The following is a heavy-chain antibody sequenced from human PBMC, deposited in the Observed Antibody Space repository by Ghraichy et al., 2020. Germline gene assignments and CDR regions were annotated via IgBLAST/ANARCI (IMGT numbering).Heavy chain of an antibody. CDR3: ARDLDAVYYYYGMDV. V-gene: IGHV1-18*01. CDR2: ISAYNGNT. CDR1: GYTFTTYG. Sequence: ASVKVSCKASGYTFTTYGISWVRQAPGQGLEWMGLISAYNGNTNYAQKLQGRVTMTTDTSTSTAYMELRSLRSDDTSVYYCARDLDAVYYYYGMDVWGQGTTVTVSS. D-gene: IGHD1-1*01. J-gene: IGHJ6*02.